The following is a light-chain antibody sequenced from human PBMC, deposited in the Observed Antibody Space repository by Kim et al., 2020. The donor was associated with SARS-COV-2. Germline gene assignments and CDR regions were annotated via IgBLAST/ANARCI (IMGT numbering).Light chain of an antibody. CDR1: QIVSNTN. Sequence: EIVMTQSPATLSLSPGERATLSCRASQIVSNTNLVWYQQKPGQAPSLLIYRTSTRAAGVPARFSGSGSGTEFTLTINSLQSEDFAVYYCQQHNDWPLTFGGGTKVDIK. J-gene: IGKJ4*01. CDR2: RTS. V-gene: IGKV3-15*01. CDR3: QQHNDWPLT.